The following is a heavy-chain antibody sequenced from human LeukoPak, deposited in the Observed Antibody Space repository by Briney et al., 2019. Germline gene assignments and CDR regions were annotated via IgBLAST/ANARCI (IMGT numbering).Heavy chain of an antibody. D-gene: IGHD3-22*01. Sequence: GGSLGLSCAASGFTFSSYSMNWVRQAPGKGLEWVSGISGSGDNTYYADSVKGRFTISRDNSKNTLYVQVNSLGTEDTAAHYCAKGSYYDSSGSFYFDYWGQGTLVTVSS. V-gene: IGHV3-23*01. CDR1: GFTFSSYS. CDR3: AKGSYYDSSGSFYFDY. J-gene: IGHJ4*02. CDR2: ISGSGDNT.